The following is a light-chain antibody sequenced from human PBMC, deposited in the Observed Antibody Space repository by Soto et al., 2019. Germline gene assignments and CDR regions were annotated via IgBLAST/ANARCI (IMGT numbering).Light chain of an antibody. Sequence: DIQMTQSPSTLSASVGDRVTITCRASQSISTWLAWYEQKPGKAPKLLIYDASRLKSGVPSRFSGRGSGTAFTLNISTRQPDDSATDYCQQYNSNSPYTFGQGPRLEIK. V-gene: IGKV1-5*01. J-gene: IGKJ2*01. CDR3: QQYNSNSPYT. CDR1: QSISTW. CDR2: DAS.